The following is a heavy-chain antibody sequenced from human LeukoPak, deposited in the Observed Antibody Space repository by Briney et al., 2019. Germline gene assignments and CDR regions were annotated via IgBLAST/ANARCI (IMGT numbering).Heavy chain of an antibody. V-gene: IGHV3-74*01. CDR1: GLTYTDFW. J-gene: IGHJ4*02. CDR3: AIGHSYGYDY. Sequence: GGSLRLSCAASGLTYTDFWMHWIRQAPGKGLEWVSLIKNVGSVTRYADSVKGRFIISRDDAKNTMDLQMNSLKVDDTAVYYCAIGHSYGYDYWGQGILVTVSS. D-gene: IGHD5-18*01. CDR2: IKNVGSVT.